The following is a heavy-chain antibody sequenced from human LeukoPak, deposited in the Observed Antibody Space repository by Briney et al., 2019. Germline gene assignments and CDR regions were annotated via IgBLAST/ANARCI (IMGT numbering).Heavy chain of an antibody. CDR3: ARAHYYDSSGYYSRDYYYMDV. CDR1: GGSFSGYY. CDR2: INHSGST. V-gene: IGHV4-34*01. D-gene: IGHD3-22*01. J-gene: IGHJ6*03. Sequence: SETLSLTCAVYGGSFSGYYWSWIRQPPGKGLEWTGEINHSGSTNYNPSLKSRVTISVDTSKNQFSLKLSSVTAADTAVYYCARAHYYDSSGYYSRDYYYMDVWGKGTTVTISS.